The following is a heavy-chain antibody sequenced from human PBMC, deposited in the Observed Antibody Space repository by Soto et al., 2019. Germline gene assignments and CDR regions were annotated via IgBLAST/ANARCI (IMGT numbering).Heavy chain of an antibody. D-gene: IGHD3-10*01. Sequence: QVQLVQSGAEVKKPGSSVKVSCKASVGTFSSYTISWVRQAPGQGLEWMGRIIPILGIANYAQKFQGRVTITADKSTSTAYMELSSLRSEDTDVYYCASLMSSGYYYGMDVWGQGTTVTVSS. V-gene: IGHV1-69*02. J-gene: IGHJ6*02. CDR1: VGTFSSYT. CDR3: ASLMSSGYYYGMDV. CDR2: IIPILGIA.